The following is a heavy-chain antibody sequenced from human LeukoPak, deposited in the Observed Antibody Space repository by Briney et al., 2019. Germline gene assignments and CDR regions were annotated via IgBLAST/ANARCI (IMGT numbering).Heavy chain of an antibody. V-gene: IGHV3-23*01. CDR2: ITGNGGTT. CDR3: AELGITMIGGV. D-gene: IGHD3-10*02. J-gene: IGHJ6*04. Sequence: GGSLRLSCAASGFTFSNYGMNWVRQAPGKGLEWVSGITGNGGTTYYAGSVKGRFTISRGNSKNTLYLQMNSLRAEDTAVYYCAELGITMIGGVWGKGTTVTISS. CDR1: GFTFSNYG.